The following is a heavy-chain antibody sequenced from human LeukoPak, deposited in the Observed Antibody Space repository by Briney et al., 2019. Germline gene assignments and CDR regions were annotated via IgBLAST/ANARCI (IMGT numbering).Heavy chain of an antibody. V-gene: IGHV3-23*01. CDR3: AKDHSMVRGINLYYFDY. Sequence: GGSLRLSCAASGFTFSSYAMSWVRQAPGKGLEWVSDISGSGGSTYYADSVKGRFTISRDNSKNTLYLQMNSLRAEDTAVYYCAKDHSMVRGINLYYFDYWGQGTLVTVSS. D-gene: IGHD3-10*01. CDR1: GFTFSSYA. J-gene: IGHJ4*02. CDR2: ISGSGGST.